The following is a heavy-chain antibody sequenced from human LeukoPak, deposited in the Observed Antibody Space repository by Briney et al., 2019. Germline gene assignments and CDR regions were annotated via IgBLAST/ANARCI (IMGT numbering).Heavy chain of an antibody. J-gene: IGHJ5*02. CDR3: ARDVIAAAGIDWFDP. CDR2: ISSSGSTI. D-gene: IGHD6-13*01. Sequence: EWVSYISSSGSTIYYADSVKGRFTISRDNAKNSLYLQMNSLRAEDTAVYYCARDVIAAAGIDWFDPWGQGTLVTVSS. V-gene: IGHV3-48*03.